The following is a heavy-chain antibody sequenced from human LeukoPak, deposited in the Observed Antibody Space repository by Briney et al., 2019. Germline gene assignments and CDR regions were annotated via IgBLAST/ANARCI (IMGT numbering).Heavy chain of an antibody. CDR3: ARGGITPHVAHY. CDR2: IIPIFGTA. V-gene: IGHV1-69*13. J-gene: IGHJ4*02. Sequence: ASVKVSCKASGGTFSSYAISWVRQAPGQGLEWMGGIIPIFGTANYAQKFQGRVTITAEESTSTAYMELSSMRSEDTAVYYCARGGITPHVAHYWGQGTLVTVSS. CDR1: GGTFSSYA. D-gene: IGHD1-14*01.